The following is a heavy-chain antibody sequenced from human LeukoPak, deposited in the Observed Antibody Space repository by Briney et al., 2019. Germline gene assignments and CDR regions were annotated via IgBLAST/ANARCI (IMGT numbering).Heavy chain of an antibody. CDR2: ISGSGGST. D-gene: IGHD3-3*01. J-gene: IGHJ5*02. V-gene: IGHV3-23*01. CDR1: GFTFSRYA. Sequence: GGSLRLSCAASGFTFSRYAMSWVRQAPGKGLEWVSAISGSGGSTYYAGSVKGRFTISRDNSKNTLYLQMNSLRAEDTAVYYCAKGSGYYTSSWFDPWGQGTLVTVSS. CDR3: AKGSGYYTSSWFDP.